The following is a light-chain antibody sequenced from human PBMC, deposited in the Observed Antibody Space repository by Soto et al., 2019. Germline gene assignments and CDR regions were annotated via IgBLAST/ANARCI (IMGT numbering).Light chain of an antibody. CDR1: QGISSW. V-gene: IGKV1-12*01. CDR2: AAS. CDR3: LQDFNYPLT. J-gene: IGKJ4*01. Sequence: DIQMTQSPSSVSASVGDRVTITCRASQGISSWLAWYQQKPGKAPNLLIYAASSLHRGVPSRFSGSGFGTDFTLTISSLQPEDSATYYCLQDFNYPLTFGGGTKVDIK.